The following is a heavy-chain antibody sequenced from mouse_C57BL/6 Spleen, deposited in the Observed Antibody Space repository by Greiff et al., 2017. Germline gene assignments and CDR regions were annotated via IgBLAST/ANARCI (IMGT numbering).Heavy chain of an antibody. Sequence: QFQLQQSGPELVQPGASVKISCKASGYAFSSSWMNWVKQRPGKGLEWIGRIYPGDGDTNYNGKFKGKATLTADKSSSTAYMQLSSLTSEDSAVYFCARGSSYVEYFDYWGQGTTLTVSS. CDR3: ARGSSYVEYFDY. CDR2: IYPGDGDT. CDR1: GYAFSSSW. J-gene: IGHJ2*01. V-gene: IGHV1-82*01. D-gene: IGHD1-1*01.